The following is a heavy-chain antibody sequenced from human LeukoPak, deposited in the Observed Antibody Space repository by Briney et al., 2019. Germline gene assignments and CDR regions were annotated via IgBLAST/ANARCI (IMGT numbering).Heavy chain of an antibody. V-gene: IGHV3-30*02. CDR3: AKSDSSGYYGAGRGLDY. CDR1: GFSFSSYG. J-gene: IGHJ4*02. CDR2: IRYDGSNK. Sequence: GGSLRLSCAASGFSFSSYGTHWVRQAPGKGLEWVAFIRYDGSNKYYADSVKGRFTISRDNSKNTLYLQMNSLRAGDTAVYYCAKSDSSGYYGAGRGLDYWGQGTLVTVSS. D-gene: IGHD3-22*01.